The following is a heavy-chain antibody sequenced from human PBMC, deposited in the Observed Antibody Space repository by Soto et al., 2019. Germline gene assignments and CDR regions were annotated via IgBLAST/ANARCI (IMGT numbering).Heavy chain of an antibody. V-gene: IGHV4-4*02. CDR2: VHISGHS. CDR1: GGSVRAPDW. J-gene: IGHJ5*01. CDR3: ARVRQGRSANNCYFDP. Sequence: SETLSLTXTLSGGSVRAPDWWNWVRQSPDKGLEWIAEVHISGHSNYNPSLRSRVSVSIDSSKNQFYLNLNSVTAADTAIYYCARVRQGRSANNCYFDPWGQGTQVTVS. D-gene: IGHD1-1*01.